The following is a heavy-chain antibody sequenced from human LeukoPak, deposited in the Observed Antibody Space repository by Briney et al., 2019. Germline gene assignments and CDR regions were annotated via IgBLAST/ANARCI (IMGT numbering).Heavy chain of an antibody. CDR3: ARGRNSVYYFNVVAPSYFDY. V-gene: IGHV1-2*02. J-gene: IGHJ4*02. D-gene: IGHD3-22*01. CDR1: GYTFTGYY. Sequence: ASVKVSXKASGYTFTGYYMHWVRQAPGQGLEWMGWINPNSGGTNYAQKFQGRVTMTRDTSINTAHMDLSRLRSDDTAVYYCARGRNSVYYFNVVAPSYFDYWGQGTLVTVSS. CDR2: INPNSGGT.